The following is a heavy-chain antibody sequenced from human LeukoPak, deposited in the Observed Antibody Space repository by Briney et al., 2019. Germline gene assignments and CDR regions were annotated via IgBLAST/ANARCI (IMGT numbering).Heavy chain of an antibody. CDR3: ARRIAVAGEYYYYYYYMDV. CDR1: GYTFTGYY. J-gene: IGHJ6*03. V-gene: IGHV1-2*02. Sequence: ASVKVSCKASGYTFTGYYMHWVRQAPGQGLEWMGWINPNSGGTNYAQKFQGRVTMTRDTSISTAYMELSRLRSDDTAVYYCARRIAVAGEYYYYYYYMDVWGKGTTVTVSS. D-gene: IGHD6-19*01. CDR2: INPNSGGT.